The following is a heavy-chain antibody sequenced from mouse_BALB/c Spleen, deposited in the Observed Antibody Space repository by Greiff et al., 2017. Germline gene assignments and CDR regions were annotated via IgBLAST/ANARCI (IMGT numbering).Heavy chain of an antibody. CDR1: GYTFTDYN. V-gene: IGHV1-18*01. CDR2: INPNNGGT. D-gene: IGHD3-3*01. CDR3: ARYEGGTGYYYAMDY. J-gene: IGHJ4*01. Sequence: EVQGVESGPELVKPGASVKIPCKASGYTFTDYNMDWVKQSHGKSLEWIGDINPNNGGTIYNQKFKGKATLTVDKSSSTAYMELRSLTSEDTAVYYCARYEGGTGYYYAMDYWGQGTSVTVSS.